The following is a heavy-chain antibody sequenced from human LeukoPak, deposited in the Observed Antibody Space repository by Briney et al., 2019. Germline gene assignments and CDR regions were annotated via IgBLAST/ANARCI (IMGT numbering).Heavy chain of an antibody. CDR3: ARRDPFDY. Sequence: GGSLRLSCAASGFTFSSYAMHWVRQAPGKGLEWVAVISYDGSNKYYADSVKGRFTISRDNAANSLYLQMNNLRDEDTAVYYCARRDPFDYWGQGTMVTVSS. CDR2: ISYDGSNK. CDR1: GFTFSSYA. V-gene: IGHV3-30-3*01. J-gene: IGHJ4*02.